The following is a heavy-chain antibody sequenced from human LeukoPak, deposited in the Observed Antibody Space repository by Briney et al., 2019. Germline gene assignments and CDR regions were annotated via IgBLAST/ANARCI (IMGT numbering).Heavy chain of an antibody. CDR1: GFTVSSNY. D-gene: IGHD6-19*01. V-gene: IGHV3-53*01. Sequence: PGGSLRLSCAASGFTVSSNYMSWVRQAPGKGLEWVSVIYSGGSTYYADSVKGRFTISRDNSKNTLYLQMNSLRAEDTAVYYCARDPVGGGWDHFDYWGQGTLVTVSS. J-gene: IGHJ4*02. CDR2: IYSGGST. CDR3: ARDPVGGGWDHFDY.